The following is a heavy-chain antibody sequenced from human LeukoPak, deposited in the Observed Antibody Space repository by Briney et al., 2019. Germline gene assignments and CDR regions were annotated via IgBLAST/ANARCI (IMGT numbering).Heavy chain of an antibody. CDR3: ARDGRGWFDP. D-gene: IGHD1-1*01. CDR2: TYYSGST. V-gene: IGHV4-30-4*01. CDR1: GGSISSGDYY. J-gene: IGHJ5*02. Sequence: SETLSLTCTVSGGSISSGDYYWSWIRQPPGKGLEWIGYTYYSGSTYYNPSLKSRVTISVDTSKNQFSLKLSSVTAADTAVYYCARDGRGWFDPWGQGTLVTVSS.